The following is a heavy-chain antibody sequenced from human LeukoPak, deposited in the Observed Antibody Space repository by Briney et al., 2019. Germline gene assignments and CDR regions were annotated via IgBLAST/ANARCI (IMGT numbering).Heavy chain of an antibody. CDR3: ARGLEYGSSHYFDY. Sequence: PGRSLRLSCAASGFTFSSYGMHWVRQAPGKGLEWVAVISYDGSNKYYADSVKGRFTISRDNSKNTLYLQMNTLRAEDTAVYYCARGLEYGSSHYFDYWGQGILVTVSS. D-gene: IGHD6-6*01. CDR1: GFTFSSYG. J-gene: IGHJ4*02. V-gene: IGHV3-30*03. CDR2: ISYDGSNK.